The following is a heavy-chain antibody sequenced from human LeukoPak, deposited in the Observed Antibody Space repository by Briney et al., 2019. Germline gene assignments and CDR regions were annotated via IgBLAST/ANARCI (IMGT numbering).Heavy chain of an antibody. J-gene: IGHJ3*02. Sequence: PGGSLRLSCAASGFTFSSYSMNWVRQAPGKGLEWVSSISSSSSYIYYADSVNGRFTISRDNAKNSLYLQMNSLRAEDTAVYYCARKRTVTTAQGAFDIWGQGTMVTVSS. CDR1: GFTFSSYS. V-gene: IGHV3-21*01. CDR2: ISSSSSYI. CDR3: ARKRTVTTAQGAFDI. D-gene: IGHD4-17*01.